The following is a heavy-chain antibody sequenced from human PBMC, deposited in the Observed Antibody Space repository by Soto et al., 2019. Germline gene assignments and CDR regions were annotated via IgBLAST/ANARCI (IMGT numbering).Heavy chain of an antibody. CDR3: ARGQQAAIGDYYYHGLDV. Sequence: ASVKVSCKASGYTFTGYYMHWVRQAPGQGLEWMGWINPNSGGTNYAQKFQGWVTMTRDTSISTAYMELNTLKTEDTAIYYCARGQQAAIGDYYYHGLDVWGQGTSVTVSS. CDR1: GYTFTGYY. J-gene: IGHJ6*02. D-gene: IGHD3-10*01. CDR2: INPNSGGT. V-gene: IGHV1-2*04.